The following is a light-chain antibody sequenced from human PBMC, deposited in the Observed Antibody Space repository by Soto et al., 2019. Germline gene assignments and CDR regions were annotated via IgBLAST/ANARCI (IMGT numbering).Light chain of an antibody. V-gene: IGLV4-69*02. Sequence: QLVLTQSPSASASLGASVKLTCTLSSGHNSYAIAWHQQQPEKGPRYLMKVNSDGSHTKGDGIPDRFSGSTSGAERYLIISSLQSEDEADYYCQTWGTGIQVFGGGTKVTVL. CDR1: SGHNSYA. J-gene: IGLJ2*01. CDR2: VNSDGSH. CDR3: QTWGTGIQV.